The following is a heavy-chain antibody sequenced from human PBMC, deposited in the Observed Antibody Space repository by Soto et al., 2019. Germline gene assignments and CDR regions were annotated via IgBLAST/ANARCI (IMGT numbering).Heavy chain of an antibody. D-gene: IGHD5-18*01. CDR1: GGSISSYY. CDR2: IYYSGST. CDR3: ARCRNTANHCYYYYMDV. Sequence: SETLSLTCTVSGGSISSYYWSWIRQPPGKGLEWIGYIYYSGSTNYNPSLKSRVTISVDTSKNQFSLKLSSVTAADTAVYYCARCRNTANHCYYYYMDVWCKGTTVTVSS. V-gene: IGHV4-59*01. J-gene: IGHJ6*03.